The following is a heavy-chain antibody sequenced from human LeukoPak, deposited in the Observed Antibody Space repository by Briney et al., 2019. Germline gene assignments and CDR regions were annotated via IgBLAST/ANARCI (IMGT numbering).Heavy chain of an antibody. CDR1: GYSFTSYW. V-gene: IGHV5-51*01. Sequence: KNGESLKISCKGSGYSFTSYWIGWVRQMPGKGLEWMGIIYPGDSDTRYSPSFQGQVTISADKSISTAYLQWSSLKASDTAMYYCARLEYCSSTSCSIDAFDVWGQGTMVTVSS. J-gene: IGHJ3*01. CDR2: IYPGDSDT. D-gene: IGHD2-2*01. CDR3: ARLEYCSSTSCSIDAFDV.